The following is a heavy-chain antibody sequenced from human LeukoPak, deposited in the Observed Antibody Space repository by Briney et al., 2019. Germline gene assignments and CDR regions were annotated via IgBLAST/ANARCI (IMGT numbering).Heavy chain of an antibody. CDR1: GYTFTGYY. Sequence: GASVKVSCKASGYTFTGYYMHWVRQAPGQGLEWMGIVNPSGGSTSYAQKFQGRVTMTRDTSTSTVYMELSSLRSEDTAVYDCARGVEDWAYYYYYMDVWGKGTTVTVSS. J-gene: IGHJ6*03. CDR2: VNPSGGST. CDR3: ARGVEDWAYYYYYMDV. V-gene: IGHV1-46*01. D-gene: IGHD2-21*01.